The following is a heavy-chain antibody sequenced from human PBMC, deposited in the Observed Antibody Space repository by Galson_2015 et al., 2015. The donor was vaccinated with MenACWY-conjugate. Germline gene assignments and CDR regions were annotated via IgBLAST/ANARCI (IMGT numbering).Heavy chain of an antibody. Sequence: SLRLSCAASGFTFSSYRMNWVRQAPGKGLEWVSYISSSSSTIYYADSVKGRLTISRDNAKNSVYLQMNSLRAEDTAVYHCAKGANYYDSSGKRYDAFDIWGQGTMVTVS. D-gene: IGHD3-22*01. CDR1: GFTFSSYR. CDR2: ISSSSSTI. J-gene: IGHJ3*02. V-gene: IGHV3-48*04. CDR3: AKGANYYDSSGKRYDAFDI.